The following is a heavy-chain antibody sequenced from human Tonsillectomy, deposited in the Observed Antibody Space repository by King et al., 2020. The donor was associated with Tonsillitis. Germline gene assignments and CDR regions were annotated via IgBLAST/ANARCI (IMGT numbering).Heavy chain of an antibody. V-gene: IGHV3-30*02. D-gene: IGHD3-22*01. CDR3: ACSGYYPYDAFDI. Sequence: HVQLVESGGGVVQPGGSLRLSCAASGFTFSSYSMHWVRQAPGKGLEWVAFIRYAGSDKYYADSVKGRFTISRDNSKHKLYLQMNSLRAEETALYYCACSGYYPYDAFDIWGQGTMVTVSS. CDR1: GFTFSSYS. J-gene: IGHJ3*02. CDR2: IRYAGSDK.